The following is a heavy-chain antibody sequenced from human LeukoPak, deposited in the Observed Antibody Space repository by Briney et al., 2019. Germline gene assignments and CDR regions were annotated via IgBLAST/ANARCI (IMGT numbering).Heavy chain of an antibody. CDR2: IYPGDSDT. Sequence: GESLKISCKGSGYSFTSYWIGWVRQMPGKGLEWMGIIYPGDSDTRYSPSFKGQVTISADKSISTAYLQWSSLKASDTAMYYCARHKVYYDSSGYYYLDYWGQGTLITVSS. J-gene: IGHJ4*02. D-gene: IGHD3-22*01. V-gene: IGHV5-51*01. CDR3: ARHKVYYDSSGYYYLDY. CDR1: GYSFTSYW.